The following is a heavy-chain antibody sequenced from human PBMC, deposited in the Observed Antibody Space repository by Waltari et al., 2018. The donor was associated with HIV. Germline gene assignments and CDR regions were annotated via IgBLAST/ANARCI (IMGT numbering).Heavy chain of an antibody. Sequence: EAQLLESGGGLVQPGGSLRLSCAASGFVFSTFGMTWVRQAPGKGLEWVAGITGNGGSGYYADSVKGRFTISRDNSKNTLYLQMNSLRVEDTAIYYCAKVYYLDSRGDFLKAPRYDYWGQGTLVTVSS. CDR1: GFVFSTFG. CDR2: ITGNGGSG. CDR3: AKVYYLDSRGDFLKAPRYDY. V-gene: IGHV3-23*01. J-gene: IGHJ4*02. D-gene: IGHD3-22*01.